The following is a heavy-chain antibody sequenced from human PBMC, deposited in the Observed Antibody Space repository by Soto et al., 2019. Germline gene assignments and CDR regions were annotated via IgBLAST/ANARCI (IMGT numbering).Heavy chain of an antibody. CDR1: GFTFSNAW. J-gene: IGHJ4*02. V-gene: IGHV3-15*07. CDR3: TTAPHGSLYSSSWPDY. D-gene: IGHD6-13*01. CDR2: IKSKTDGGRT. Sequence: GGSLRLSCAASGFTFSNAWMNWVRQAPGKGLEWVGRIKSKTDGGRTDYAAPVKGRFTISRDDSKNTLYLQMNSLKTEDTAVYYCTTAPHGSLYSSSWPDYWGQGTLVTVSS.